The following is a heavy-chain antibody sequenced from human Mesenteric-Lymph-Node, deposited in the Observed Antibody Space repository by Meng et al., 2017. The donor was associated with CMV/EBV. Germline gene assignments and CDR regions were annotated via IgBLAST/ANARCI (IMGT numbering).Heavy chain of an antibody. Sequence: SETLSLTCAVSGGSINSSTFYWGWIRQPPGKGLEWIGSIFYSGYTFYNPSLKSRVTISVDVSKSQFSLNLKSVTAADTAIYYCARDHSTMVTDAGLGYLRFDPWGQGTLVTVSS. J-gene: IGHJ5*02. D-gene: IGHD4-23*01. CDR2: IFYSGYT. CDR1: GGSINSSTFY. V-gene: IGHV4-39*07. CDR3: ARDHSTMVTDAGLGYLRFDP.